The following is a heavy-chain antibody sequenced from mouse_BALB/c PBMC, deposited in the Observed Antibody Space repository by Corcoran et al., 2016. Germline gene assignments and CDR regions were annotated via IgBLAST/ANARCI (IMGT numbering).Heavy chain of an antibody. Sequence: EVQLQQSGAELVRPGALVKLSCKASGFNIKDYYMHWVKQRPEQGLEWIGWIDPDNGNTIYDPKVQGKASITADTSSNTAYLQRRSLTSEDTAVYYCASDDRYEAWFADGGQGTLVTVSA. V-gene: IGHV14-1*02. CDR3: ASDDRYEAWFAD. D-gene: IGHD2-14*01. J-gene: IGHJ3*01. CDR2: IDPDNGNT. CDR1: GFNIKDYY.